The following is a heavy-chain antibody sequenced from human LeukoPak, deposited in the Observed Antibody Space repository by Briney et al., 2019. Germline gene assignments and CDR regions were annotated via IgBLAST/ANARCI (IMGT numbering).Heavy chain of an antibody. CDR1: GFTFDDYA. Sequence: GGSLRLTCAASGFTFDDYAMHWVRQAPGKGLEWVSGISWNSGSISYADSVKGRFTISRDNAKNSLYLQMNSLRAEDTALYYCAKDIRDGYNFEFDYWGQGTLVTVSS. V-gene: IGHV3-9*01. J-gene: IGHJ4*02. CDR2: ISWNSGSI. D-gene: IGHD5-24*01. CDR3: AKDIRDGYNFEFDY.